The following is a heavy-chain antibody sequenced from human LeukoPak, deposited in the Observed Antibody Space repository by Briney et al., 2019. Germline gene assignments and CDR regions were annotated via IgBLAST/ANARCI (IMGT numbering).Heavy chain of an antibody. D-gene: IGHD5-18*01. Sequence: GESLKISCKGSGYTFTNYWIGWVRQMPGKGLGWMGSIYPSDSDTQYSPSFQGQVTISADKSITTAYLQWSSLKATDSAMYYCARLIPGYSLFDYWGQGTLVTVSS. CDR1: GYTFTNYW. V-gene: IGHV5-51*01. J-gene: IGHJ4*02. CDR2: IYPSDSDT. CDR3: ARLIPGYSLFDY.